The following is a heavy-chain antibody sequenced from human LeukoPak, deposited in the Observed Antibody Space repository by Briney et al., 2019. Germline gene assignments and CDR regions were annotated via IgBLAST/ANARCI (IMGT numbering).Heavy chain of an antibody. J-gene: IGHJ4*02. CDR1: GGTFSSYA. Sequence: ASVKVSCKASGGTFSSYAISWVRQAPGQGLEWTGGIIPIFGTANYAQKFQGRVTITTDESTSTAYMELSSLRSEDTAVYYCASPGGYYDSSGYYDFDYWGQGTLVTVSS. CDR2: IIPIFGTA. V-gene: IGHV1-69*05. CDR3: ASPGGYYDSSGYYDFDY. D-gene: IGHD3-22*01.